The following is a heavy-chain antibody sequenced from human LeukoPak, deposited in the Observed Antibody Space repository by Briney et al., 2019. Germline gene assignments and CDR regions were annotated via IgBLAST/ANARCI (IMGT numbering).Heavy chain of an antibody. Sequence: GGSLRLSCAASGFTFSSYGMHWVRQAPGKGLEWVAVISYDGSNKYYADSVKGRFTISRDNSKNTLYLQMNSLRAEDTAVYYCAKDHGLNWNNWFDPWGQGTLVTVSS. D-gene: IGHD1-1*01. CDR1: GFTFSSYG. V-gene: IGHV3-30*18. CDR3: AKDHGLNWNNWFDP. CDR2: ISYDGSNK. J-gene: IGHJ5*02.